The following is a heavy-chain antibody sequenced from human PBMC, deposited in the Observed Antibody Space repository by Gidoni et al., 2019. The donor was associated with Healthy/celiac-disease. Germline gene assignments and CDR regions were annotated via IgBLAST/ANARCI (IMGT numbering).Heavy chain of an antibody. D-gene: IGHD5-12*01. CDR2: IYYSGST. V-gene: IGHV4-39*01. Sequence: QLQLQESGPGLVKPSEPLSLTCTVSGGSISSSSYYWGWIRQPPGKGLEWIGSIYYSGSTYHNPSLKRRVTISVDTSKNQFSLKLSSVTAADTAVYYCARGAVGWLQFLEFDYWGQGTLVTVSS. J-gene: IGHJ4*02. CDR1: GGSISSSSYY. CDR3: ARGAVGWLQFLEFDY.